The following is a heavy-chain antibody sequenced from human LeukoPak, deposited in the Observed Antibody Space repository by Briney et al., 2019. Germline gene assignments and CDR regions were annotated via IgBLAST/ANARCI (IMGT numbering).Heavy chain of an antibody. Sequence: GGSLRLSCAASGFTFSSYNMNWVRQAPGKGLEWVSYISSSGTTKYYADSVKGRFTISRDNAKNSLYLQMNSLRAEDTGVYYCTRDGKGGSRVGYYFDYWGQGTLVTVSS. D-gene: IGHD1-14*01. CDR3: TRDGKGGSRVGYYFDY. J-gene: IGHJ4*02. CDR2: ISSSGTTK. CDR1: GFTFSSYN. V-gene: IGHV3-48*04.